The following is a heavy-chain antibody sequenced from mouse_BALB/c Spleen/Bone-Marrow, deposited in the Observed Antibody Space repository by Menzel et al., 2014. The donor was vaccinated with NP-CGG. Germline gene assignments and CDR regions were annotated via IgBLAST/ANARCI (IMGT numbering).Heavy chain of an antibody. Sequence: QVQLQQPGAELVRPGSSVKISCKASGYAFSNYWMNWMKQRPGQGLEWIGQIYPGDGDTNYNGEFLGKATLTADKSSNSAYMQLSSRTSEDSAVYFCASRGDYSYAMDYWGQGTSVTVSS. CDR3: ASRGDYSYAMDY. CDR2: IYPGDGDT. CDR1: GYAFSNYW. J-gene: IGHJ4*01. V-gene: IGHV1-80*01. D-gene: IGHD1-1*01.